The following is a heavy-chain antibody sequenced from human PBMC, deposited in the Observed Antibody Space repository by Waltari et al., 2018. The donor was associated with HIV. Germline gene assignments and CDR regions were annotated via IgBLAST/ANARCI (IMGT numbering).Heavy chain of an antibody. CDR1: GFPFSTYW. D-gene: IGHD3-16*01. CDR3: ATPIMIAFGGDDF. CDR2: IKSDGSST. J-gene: IGHJ4*02. Sequence: EVQLVESGGGLVQPGGSLRLSCAASGFPFSTYWMQWVRQVPGKGLVWVARIKSDGSSTSYADSVKGRFTVSRDNAKNTLYLQMNSLRPEDSAVYYCATPIMIAFGGDDFWGQGTLVTVSS. V-gene: IGHV3-74*01.